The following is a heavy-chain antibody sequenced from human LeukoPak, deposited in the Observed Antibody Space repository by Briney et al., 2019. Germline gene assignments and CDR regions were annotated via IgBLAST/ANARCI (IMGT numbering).Heavy chain of an antibody. V-gene: IGHV1-2*02. Sequence: ASVKVSCKASGYTFTGYYMHWVRQAPGQGLEWMGWINPNSGGTNYAQKLQGRVTMTRDTSISTAYMELSRLRSDDTAVYYCARLMVRGVIISNFDYWGQGTLVTVSS. D-gene: IGHD3-10*01. J-gene: IGHJ4*02. CDR2: INPNSGGT. CDR3: ARLMVRGVIISNFDY. CDR1: GYTFTGYY.